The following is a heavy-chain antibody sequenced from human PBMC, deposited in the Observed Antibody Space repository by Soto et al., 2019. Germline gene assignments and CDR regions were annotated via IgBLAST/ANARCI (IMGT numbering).Heavy chain of an antibody. CDR1: GFTFKNFA. Sequence: EVQLLESGGGLVQPGGSLTLSCVASGFTFKNFAMSWVRQAPGKGLEWVSGISASGSRTFYADSVKGRFTVSRDFSKNTLSLQMDSLRAEDTAVYFCGKDPNGNYVGGFEFWGPGTMVTVSS. V-gene: IGHV3-23*01. CDR2: ISASGSRT. D-gene: IGHD4-17*01. CDR3: GKDPNGNYVGGFEF. J-gene: IGHJ3*01.